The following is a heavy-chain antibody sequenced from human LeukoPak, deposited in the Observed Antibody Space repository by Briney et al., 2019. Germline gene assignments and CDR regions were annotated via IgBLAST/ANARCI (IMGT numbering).Heavy chain of an antibody. J-gene: IGHJ5*02. CDR2: INPNSGGT. Sequence: ASVKVSCKASGYTFTGYYMHWVRQAPGQGLEWMGWINPNSGGTNYAQKFQGRVTMTRDTSISTAYMELSRLRSDDTAVYYCARGIAAAGFAWFDPWGQGTLVTVTS. V-gene: IGHV1-2*02. CDR3: ARGIAAAGFAWFDP. D-gene: IGHD6-13*01. CDR1: GYTFTGYY.